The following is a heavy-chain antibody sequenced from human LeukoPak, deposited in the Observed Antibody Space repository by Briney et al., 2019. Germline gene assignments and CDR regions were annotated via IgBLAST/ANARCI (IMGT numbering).Heavy chain of an antibody. V-gene: IGHV1-18*01. Sequence: ASVKVSCKASGYTFTSYGISWVRQAPGQGLEWMGWISAYNGNTNYAQKFQGRVTMTRDTSISTAYMELSRLRSDDTAVYYCARGHIPTYYDFWSGYYQESSNFDYWGQGTLVTVSS. D-gene: IGHD3-3*01. CDR3: ARGHIPTYYDFWSGYYQESSNFDY. J-gene: IGHJ4*02. CDR1: GYTFTSYG. CDR2: ISAYNGNT.